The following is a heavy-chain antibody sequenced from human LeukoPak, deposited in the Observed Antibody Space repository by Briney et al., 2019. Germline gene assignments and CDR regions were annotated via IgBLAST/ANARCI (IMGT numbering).Heavy chain of an antibody. V-gene: IGHV3-30-3*01. CDR1: GFTFSRYT. D-gene: IGHD5-18*01. CDR3: ARDLQAMGSLDY. J-gene: IGHJ4*02. CDR2: ISYDGSNK. Sequence: PGGSLRLSCAASGFTFSRYTMHWVCQAPGKGLEWVAIISYDGSNKYYADSVKGRFTISRDNSKNTLYLQVNSLRAEDTAVYYCARDLQAMGSLDYWGQGTLVTVSS.